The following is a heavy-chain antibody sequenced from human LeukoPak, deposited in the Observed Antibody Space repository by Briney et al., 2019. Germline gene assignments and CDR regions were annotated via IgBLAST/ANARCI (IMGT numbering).Heavy chain of an antibody. J-gene: IGHJ4*02. V-gene: IGHV4-30-4*01. CDR2: IYYSGST. D-gene: IGHD5-24*01. Sequence: PSQTLSLTCTVSGGSISSGDYYWSWLRQPPGKGLEWIGYIYYSGSTYYNPSLKSRVTISVDTSKNQFSLKLSSVTAADTAVYYCARGRDGYNYPDYFDYWGQGTLVTVSS. CDR1: GGSISSGDYY. CDR3: ARGRDGYNYPDYFDY.